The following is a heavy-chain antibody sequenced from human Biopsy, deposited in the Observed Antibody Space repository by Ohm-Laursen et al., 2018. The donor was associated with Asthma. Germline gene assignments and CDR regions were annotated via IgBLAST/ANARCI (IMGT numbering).Heavy chain of an antibody. J-gene: IGHJ4*02. D-gene: IGHD2-2*01. CDR1: GGTFNTYV. V-gene: IGHV1-69*13. Sequence: SVKVPCKSLGGTFNTYVIGRVRQAPGQGLEWMGGINSVFGTTTYPQKFQDRVTITADDSTSTVYMELSSLRSEDTAVYYCARKAGSCISRTCYSLDFWGQGTLVTVSS. CDR2: INSVFGTT. CDR3: ARKAGSCISRTCYSLDF.